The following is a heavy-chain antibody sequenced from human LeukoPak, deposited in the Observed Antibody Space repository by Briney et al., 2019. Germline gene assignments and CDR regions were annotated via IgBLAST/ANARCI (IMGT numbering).Heavy chain of an antibody. Sequence: GGSLRLSCAVSGFTFSSYGMSWVRQAPGKGLESVSAISGSGYSAYYADSVKGRFTISRDNSKNTLFLQMNSLRAEDTAVYYCAKDALRAVPYYFDYWGQGTLVTVSS. CDR2: ISGSGYSA. V-gene: IGHV3-23*01. D-gene: IGHD3-10*01. CDR1: GFTFSSYG. J-gene: IGHJ4*02. CDR3: AKDALRAVPYYFDY.